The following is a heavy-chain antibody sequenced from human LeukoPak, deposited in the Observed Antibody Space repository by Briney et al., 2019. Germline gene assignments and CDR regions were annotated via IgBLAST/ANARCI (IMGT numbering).Heavy chain of an antibody. CDR2: IKQDGSEK. J-gene: IGHJ4*02. Sequence: GGSLRLSCAASGLTFSSYWMSWVRKAPGKGLKWVANIKQDGSEKYYVDSVKGRFTISRDNAKNSLYLQMNSLRAEDTAVYYCARDLNQVVGATTLHDYWGQGTLVTVSS. D-gene: IGHD1-26*01. CDR1: GLTFSSYW. V-gene: IGHV3-7*01. CDR3: ARDLNQVVGATTLHDY.